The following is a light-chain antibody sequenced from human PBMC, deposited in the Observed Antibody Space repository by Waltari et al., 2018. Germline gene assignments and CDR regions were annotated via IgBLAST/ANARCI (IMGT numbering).Light chain of an antibody. CDR3: ATWDDRLTGVV. CDR2: SND. V-gene: IGLV1-44*01. CDR1: YSNIGSNI. J-gene: IGLJ2*01. Sequence: QSVLTQPPSASGTPGQRVTISCSGSYSNIGSNIVTWYQQLPGPAPKLLLYSNDYRPSGVPDRFSGSKSGTSASLAISGLQSEDEADYYCATWDDRLTGVVFGGGTRVTVL.